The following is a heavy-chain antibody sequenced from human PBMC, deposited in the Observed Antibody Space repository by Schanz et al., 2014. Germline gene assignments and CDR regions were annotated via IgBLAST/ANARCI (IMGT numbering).Heavy chain of an antibody. CDR2: ISAGGTNT. Sequence: EVQLVESGGGLVQPGGSLRLSCAASGFTFSTYAMTWVRQAPGKGLEWVSSISAGGTNTYYADSVKGRFTLSRDNSKNTLYLQMNSLIVEDTAVYYCAQEGTVVSGSPRDYWGRGTLVTVSS. CDR1: GFTFSTYA. D-gene: IGHD3-10*01. J-gene: IGHJ4*02. V-gene: IGHV3-23*04. CDR3: AQEGTVVSGSPRDY.